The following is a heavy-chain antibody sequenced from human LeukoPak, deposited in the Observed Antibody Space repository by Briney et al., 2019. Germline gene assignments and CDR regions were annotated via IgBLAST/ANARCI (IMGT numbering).Heavy chain of an antibody. Sequence: PSETLSLTCVVYGGPFSGYYWTWIRQPPGKGLEWIGEINHSGSTKYNPSLKSRVTISVDASKNQFSLKLSSVTAADTAVYYCARSYYYDSSGPYDAFDIWGQGTMVTVSS. V-gene: IGHV4-34*01. D-gene: IGHD3-22*01. J-gene: IGHJ3*02. CDR2: INHSGST. CDR3: ARSYYYDSSGPYDAFDI. CDR1: GGPFSGYY.